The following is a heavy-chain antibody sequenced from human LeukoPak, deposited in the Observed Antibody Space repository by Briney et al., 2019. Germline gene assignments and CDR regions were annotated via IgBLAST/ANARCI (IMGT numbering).Heavy chain of an antibody. J-gene: IGHJ4*02. CDR2: ISGSGGST. CDR1: GFTFSSYA. CDR3: AKASIRFLEWLLSPFDY. V-gene: IGHV3-23*01. D-gene: IGHD3-3*01. Sequence: GGSLRLSCAASGFTFSSYAMSWVRQAPGKGLEWVSAISGSGGSTYYADSVKGRFTISRDNSKNTLYLQMNSLRAEDTAVYYCAKASIRFLEWLLSPFDYWGQGTLVTVSS.